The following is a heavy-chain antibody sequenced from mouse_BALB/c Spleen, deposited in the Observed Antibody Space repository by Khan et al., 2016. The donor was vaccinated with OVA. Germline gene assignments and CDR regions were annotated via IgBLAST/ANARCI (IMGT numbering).Heavy chain of an antibody. CDR2: INTYTGEP. D-gene: IGHD1-1*01. Sequence: QIQLVQSGPELKKPGETVKISCKASGYTFTNYGMNWMKQAPGKGLKWMGWINTYTGEPTYAGDFKGRFAFSLETSATTAYLQINNLKNEDMATYFYARFRDYYGSSSYYFDYWGQGTTLTVSS. J-gene: IGHJ2*01. CDR1: GYTFTNYG. CDR3: ARFRDYYGSSSYYFDY. V-gene: IGHV9-1*02.